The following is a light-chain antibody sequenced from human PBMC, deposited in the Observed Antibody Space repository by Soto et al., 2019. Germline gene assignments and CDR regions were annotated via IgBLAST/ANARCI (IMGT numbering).Light chain of an antibody. CDR2: GNS. CDR1: SSNIGAGYD. Sequence: LTQPPSVSGAPGQRVTISCTGSSSNIGAGYDVHWYHQLPGTAPKLLIYGNSNRPSGVPDRFSGSKSGTSASLAITGLQAEDEADYYCQSYDSSLSGYVFGTGTKVTVL. CDR3: QSYDSSLSGYV. V-gene: IGLV1-40*01. J-gene: IGLJ1*01.